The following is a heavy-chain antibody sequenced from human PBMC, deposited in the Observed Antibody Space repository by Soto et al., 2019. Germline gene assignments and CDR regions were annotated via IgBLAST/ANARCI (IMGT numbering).Heavy chain of an antibody. D-gene: IGHD5-12*01. Sequence: GASVKVSCKASGYTFTSYDINWVRQATGQGLEWMGWMNPNSGNTGYAQKFQGRVTMTRNTSISTAYMELSSLRSEDTAVYHCARGYSGYDYDNDAFDIWGQGTMVTVSS. V-gene: IGHV1-8*01. CDR2: MNPNSGNT. CDR1: GYTFTSYD. CDR3: ARGYSGYDYDNDAFDI. J-gene: IGHJ3*02.